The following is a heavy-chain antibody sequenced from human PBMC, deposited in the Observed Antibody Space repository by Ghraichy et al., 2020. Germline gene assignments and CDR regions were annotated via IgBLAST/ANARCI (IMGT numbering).Heavy chain of an antibody. J-gene: IGHJ4*02. CDR2: IGTLCDT. D-gene: IGHD2-2*01. CDR3: ARGLQGYCNYTNCPFDQ. Sequence: GGSLRLSCVVSGFSFSDYDMHWVRQATGRGLEWVSSIGTLCDTYYPGSVEGRFTISRENATGYLYLQMNSLRAGDTAVYYCARGLQGYCNYTNCPFDQWGQGTLLTVSS. V-gene: IGHV3-13*01. CDR1: GFSFSDYD.